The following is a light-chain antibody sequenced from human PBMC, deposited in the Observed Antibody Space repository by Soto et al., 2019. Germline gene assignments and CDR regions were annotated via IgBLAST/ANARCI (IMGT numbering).Light chain of an antibody. J-gene: IGKJ2*01. V-gene: IGKV1-39*01. CDR3: QQSYSSPRT. CDR1: QSIITY. Sequence: DIQMTQSPSSLSASVGDRVTITCRASQSIITYLNWYQQKPGKAPKLLISNASSSQSGVPSRFSGSGSERDFTLIITSLQPDDYATYYCQQSYSSPRTFGQGTKLEIK. CDR2: NAS.